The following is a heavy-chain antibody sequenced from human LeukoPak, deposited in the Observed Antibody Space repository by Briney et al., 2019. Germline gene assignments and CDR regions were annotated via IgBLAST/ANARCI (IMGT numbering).Heavy chain of an antibody. CDR3: AREYAYCGGDCYAGYYGMDV. J-gene: IGHJ6*02. D-gene: IGHD2-21*02. CDR1: GFTFSDYY. V-gene: IGHV3-11*01. CDR2: ISSSGSTI. Sequence: GGSLRLSCAASGFTFSDYYMSWIRQAPGKGLEWVSYISSSGSTIYYADSVKGRFTISRDNAKNSLYLQMNSLRAEDTAVYYRAREYAYCGGDCYAGYYGMDVWGQGTTVTVSS.